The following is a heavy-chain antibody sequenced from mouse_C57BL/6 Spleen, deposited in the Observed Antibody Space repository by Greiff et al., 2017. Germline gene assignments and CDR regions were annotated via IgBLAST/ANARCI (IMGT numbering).Heavy chain of an antibody. Sequence: EVQLVEPGGDLVKPGGSLKLSCTASGFTFSSYGMPWVRQTPDKRLEWVATISSGGSYTDYPDSVKGRFTISRDNANNTLYLQISSLKAEDTAMYYCARTYYSKEGAIDYWGQGTSVTVSS. V-gene: IGHV5-6*01. D-gene: IGHD2-5*01. CDR3: ARTYYSKEGAIDY. CDR1: GFTFSSYG. CDR2: ISSGGSYT. J-gene: IGHJ4*01.